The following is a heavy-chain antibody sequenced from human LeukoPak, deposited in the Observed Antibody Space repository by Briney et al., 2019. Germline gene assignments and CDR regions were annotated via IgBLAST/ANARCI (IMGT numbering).Heavy chain of an antibody. V-gene: IGHV1-18*01. CDR3: ARDKVATPTTLALDP. CDR1: GYTFTSYG. D-gene: IGHD5-12*01. Sequence: ASVKVSCKTSGYTFTSYGITWVRQAPGQGLEWMGWISAYNGNTNYAQKLQGRVTMTTDTSTSTVYMELRSLRSDDTAVYYCARDKVATPTTLALDPWGQGTLVTVSS. J-gene: IGHJ5*02. CDR2: ISAYNGNT.